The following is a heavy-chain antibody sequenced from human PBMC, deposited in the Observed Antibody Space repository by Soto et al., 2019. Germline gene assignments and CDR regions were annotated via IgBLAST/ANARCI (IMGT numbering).Heavy chain of an antibody. J-gene: IGHJ6*03. V-gene: IGHV3-23*01. Sequence: GGSLRLSCAASGFTFSSYAMSWVRQAPGKGLEWVSAISGSGCSTYYADSVKGRFTISRDNTKNTLYLQMNSLRAEDTAVDYCAKGEQQLVRYYYYYMDFWGKGTPVTVSS. D-gene: IGHD6-13*01. CDR2: ISGSGCST. CDR1: GFTFSSYA. CDR3: AKGEQQLVRYYYYYMDF.